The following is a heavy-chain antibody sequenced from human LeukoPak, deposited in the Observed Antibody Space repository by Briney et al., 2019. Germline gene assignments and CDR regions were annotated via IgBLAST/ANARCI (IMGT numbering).Heavy chain of an antibody. CDR3: AGSPKYSSSWYEYFQH. CDR2: ISHDGSNK. V-gene: IGHV3-30*01. Sequence: GGSLRLSCAASGFTFSSYAMHWVRQAPGKGLEWVAAISHDGSNKYHADSVKGRFPISRDNSKNTVYLQMNSLRAEDAAVYFCAGSPKYSSSWYEYFQHWGQGTLVTVSS. D-gene: IGHD6-13*01. CDR1: GFTFSSYA. J-gene: IGHJ1*01.